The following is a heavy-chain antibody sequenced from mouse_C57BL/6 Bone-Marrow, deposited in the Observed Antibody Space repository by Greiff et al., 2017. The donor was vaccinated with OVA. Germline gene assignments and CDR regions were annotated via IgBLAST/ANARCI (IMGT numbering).Heavy chain of an antibody. CDR2: IDPENGDT. V-gene: IGHV14-4*01. J-gene: IGHJ3*01. CDR3: TTGDYGFAY. D-gene: IGHD1-1*01. Sequence: EVQLQQSGAELVRPGASVKLSCTASGFNIKDDYMHWVKQRPEQGLEWIGWIDPENGDTEYASKLQGKATITADTSSNTAYLQLSSLTSEDTAVYYCTTGDYGFAYWGQGTLVTVSA. CDR1: GFNIKDDY.